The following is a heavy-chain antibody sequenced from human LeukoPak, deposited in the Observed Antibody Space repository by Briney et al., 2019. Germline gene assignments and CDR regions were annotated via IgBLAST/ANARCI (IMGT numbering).Heavy chain of an antibody. Sequence: GGSLRLSCAASGFTFSSHSMNWVRQAPGKGLEWVSSISSSSSYIYYADSVKGRFTISRDNAKNSLYLQMNSLRAEDTAVYYCATSIVVVPAAAFDIWGQGTMVTVSS. D-gene: IGHD2-2*01. J-gene: IGHJ3*02. CDR2: ISSSSSYI. V-gene: IGHV3-21*01. CDR3: ATSIVVVPAAAFDI. CDR1: GFTFSSHS.